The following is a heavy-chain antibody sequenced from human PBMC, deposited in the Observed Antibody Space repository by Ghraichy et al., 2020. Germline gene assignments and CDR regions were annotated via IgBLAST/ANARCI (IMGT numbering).Heavy chain of an antibody. CDR3: ARDRDFYTSGNYYGGYFDL. D-gene: IGHD3-10*01. Sequence: SCAGSGFTFSTYSMTWVRQAPGKGLEWVSSISEDSKYIYYADSLKGRFTISRDNAKNSLYLQVKSLRAEDTAVYYCARDRDFYTSGNYYGGYFDLWGRGTLVTVSS. V-gene: IGHV3-21*01. J-gene: IGHJ2*01. CDR2: ISEDSKYI. CDR1: GFTFSTYS.